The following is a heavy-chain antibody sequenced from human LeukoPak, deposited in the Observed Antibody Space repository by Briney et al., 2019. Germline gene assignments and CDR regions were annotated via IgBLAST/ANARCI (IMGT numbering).Heavy chain of an antibody. V-gene: IGHV1-8*01. CDR3: AREAYGSSWTYYYYYMDV. Sequence: ASVKVSCKASGYTFTSYDINWVRQATGQGLEWMGWMNPNSGNTGYAQKFQGRVTMTRNTSISTAYMELSSLRSEDTAVYYCAREAYGSSWTYYYYYMDVWGKGTTVTVS. D-gene: IGHD6-13*01. CDR1: GYTFTSYD. J-gene: IGHJ6*03. CDR2: MNPNSGNT.